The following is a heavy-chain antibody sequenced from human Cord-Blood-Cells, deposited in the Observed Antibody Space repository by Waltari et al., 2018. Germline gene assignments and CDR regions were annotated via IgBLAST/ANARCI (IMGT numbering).Heavy chain of an antibody. CDR1: GFTFSRYG. V-gene: IGHV3-30*18. J-gene: IGHJ3*02. D-gene: IGHD5-12*01. CDR3: AKLISGYDGAFDI. CDR2: ISYDGSNK. Sequence: QVQLVVSGGGVVQPGRSLRLPSAASGFTFSRYGMHWVRQAPGKGLAWVAVISYDGSNKYYADSVKGRFTISRDNSKNTLYLQMNSLRAEDTAVYYCAKLISGYDGAFDIWGQGTMVTVSS.